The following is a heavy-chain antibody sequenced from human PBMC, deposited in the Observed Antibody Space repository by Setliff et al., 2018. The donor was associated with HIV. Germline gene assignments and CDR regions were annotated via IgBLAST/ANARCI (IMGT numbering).Heavy chain of an antibody. V-gene: IGHV4-4*08. CDR2: IYTNGRS. D-gene: IGHD3-10*01. CDR3: ARDDGSGRHLLDY. Sequence: PSETLSLTCTVSGDSMSRHYWTWIRQPPGKGLEWIGRIYTNGRSNFNPSLKSRVSISLDTSKNQISLNLSSVTAADTAVYYCARDDGSGRHLLDYWGQGTLVTVSS. CDR1: GDSMSRHY. J-gene: IGHJ4*02.